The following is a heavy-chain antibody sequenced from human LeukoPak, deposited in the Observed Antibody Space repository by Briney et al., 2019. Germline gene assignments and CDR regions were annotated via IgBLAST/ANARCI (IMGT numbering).Heavy chain of an antibody. CDR1: NYSVRSDLH. D-gene: IGHD3-10*01. CDR2: IYQNGHA. Sequence: PSETLSLPCKVSNYSVRSDLHWSWLRQSPGRGLEWIVSIYQNGHAYYSPSLKSRVLISFDTSKKELSLKINSGTATDTALDYCASLRFGDSYFDFWGQGTQDSVSS. V-gene: IGHV4-38-2*02. CDR3: ASLRFGDSYFDF. J-gene: IGHJ4*02.